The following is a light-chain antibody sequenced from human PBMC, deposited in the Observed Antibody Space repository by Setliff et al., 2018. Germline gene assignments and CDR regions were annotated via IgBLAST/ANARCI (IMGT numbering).Light chain of an antibody. Sequence: VVTQEPSFSVSPGGTVTLTCGLSSGSVSTNYYPSWYQQTPGQTPRTLIYSTNTRSSGVPDRFAGSILGDKAALTITGAQADDESDYYCALYMGSGISLFGGGTKVTVL. V-gene: IGLV8-61*01. CDR1: SGSVSTNYY. J-gene: IGLJ3*02. CDR3: ALYMGSGISL. CDR2: STN.